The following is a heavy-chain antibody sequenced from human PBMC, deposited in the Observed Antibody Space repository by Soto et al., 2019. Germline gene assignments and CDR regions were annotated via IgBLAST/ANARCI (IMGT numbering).Heavy chain of an antibody. CDR1: GFTFSSYG. Sequence: GGSLRLSCAASGFTFSSYGMHWVRQAPGKGLEWVAVISYDGSNKYYADSVKGRFTISRDNSKNTLYLQMSSLRAEDTAVYYCAKGGSYSSGYYYPNYYYYGMDVWRQGTTVTVSS. D-gene: IGHD3-22*01. CDR3: AKGGSYSSGYYYPNYYYYGMDV. CDR2: ISYDGSNK. V-gene: IGHV3-30*18. J-gene: IGHJ6*02.